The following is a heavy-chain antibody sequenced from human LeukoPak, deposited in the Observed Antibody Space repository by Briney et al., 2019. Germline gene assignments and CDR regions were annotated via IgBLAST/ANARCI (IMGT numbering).Heavy chain of an antibody. CDR1: GYSFTSYW. Sequence: GESLKISCKGSGYSFTSYWIGWVRQMPGKGLEWMGIIYPGDSDTRYGPSLQGQVTISADKSISTAYLQWSSLKASDTAMYYCASLPPGYPYAFDIWGQGTMVTVSS. V-gene: IGHV5-51*01. J-gene: IGHJ3*02. CDR2: IYPGDSDT. D-gene: IGHD6-13*01. CDR3: ASLPPGYPYAFDI.